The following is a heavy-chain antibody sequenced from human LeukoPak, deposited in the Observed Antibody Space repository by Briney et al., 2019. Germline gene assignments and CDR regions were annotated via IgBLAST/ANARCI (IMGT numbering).Heavy chain of an antibody. CDR2: IYSSGST. V-gene: IGHV4-61*01. Sequence: PSETLSLTCTVSGGSVSSGSYYWNWIRQPPGKGLEWIGYIYSSGSTNYNPSLKSRVTISVDTSKNQFSLKLSSVTAADTAVYYCATRRGYCSGGNCNYYFDYWGQGTLVTVSS. CDR1: GGSVSSGSYY. D-gene: IGHD2-15*01. CDR3: ATRRGYCSGGNCNYYFDY. J-gene: IGHJ4*02.